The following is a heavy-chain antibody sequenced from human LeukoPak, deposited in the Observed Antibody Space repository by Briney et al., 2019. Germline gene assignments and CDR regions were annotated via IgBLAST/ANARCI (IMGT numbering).Heavy chain of an antibody. CDR2: ISAYNGNT. CDR1: GYTFTSYG. V-gene: IGHV1-18*01. CDR3: ARDIYYYDSSGYYFPGGSDY. Sequence: GASVKVSCKASGYTFTSYGISWVRQAPGQGLEWMGWISAYNGNTNYAQKLQGRVTMTTDTYTSKAYMEMRRLRSDDTAVYYCARDIYYYDSSGYYFPGGSDYWGQGTLVTVSS. J-gene: IGHJ4*02. D-gene: IGHD3-22*01.